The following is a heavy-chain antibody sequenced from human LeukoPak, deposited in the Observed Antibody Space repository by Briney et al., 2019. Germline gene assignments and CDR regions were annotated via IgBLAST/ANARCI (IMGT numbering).Heavy chain of an antibody. Sequence: ASVKVSCKASGYTFTSYGISWVRQAPGQGLEWMGWISAYNGNTNYAQKLQGRVTMTTDTSTSTAYMELRSLRFDDTAVYYCARVPMTLYRAAVAGTPNFDYWGQGTLVTVSS. J-gene: IGHJ4*02. D-gene: IGHD6-19*01. CDR2: ISAYNGNT. CDR1: GYTFTSYG. V-gene: IGHV1-18*01. CDR3: ARVPMTLYRAAVAGTPNFDY.